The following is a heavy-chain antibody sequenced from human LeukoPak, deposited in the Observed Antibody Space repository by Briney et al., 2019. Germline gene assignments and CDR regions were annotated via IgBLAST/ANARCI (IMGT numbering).Heavy chain of an antibody. CDR2: MYYSGTT. CDR3: ARDNIVVVAATKAYYFDY. CDR1: GGSIRSYY. J-gene: IGHJ4*02. V-gene: IGHV4-59*12. Sequence: SETLSLTCTVSGGSIRSYYWNWIRQPPGKGLEWIGHMYYSGTTNYNPSLKSRVTVSVDTSKNQSSLKVSSVTAADTAVYYCARDNIVVVAATKAYYFDYWGQGTLVTVSS. D-gene: IGHD2-15*01.